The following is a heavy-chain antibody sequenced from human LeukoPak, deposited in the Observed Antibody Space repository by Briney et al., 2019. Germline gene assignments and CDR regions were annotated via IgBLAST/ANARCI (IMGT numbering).Heavy chain of an antibody. Sequence: SETLSLTCTVSGGSISSYYWSWIRQPAGKGLEWIGRIYTSGGTNYNPSLKSRVTMSVDTSKNQFSLKLSSVTAADTAVYYCARVSVPAVPDTWFDPWGQGTLVTVSS. CDR3: ARVSVPAVPDTWFDP. CDR1: GGSISSYY. J-gene: IGHJ5*02. D-gene: IGHD2-2*01. V-gene: IGHV4-4*07. CDR2: IYTSGGT.